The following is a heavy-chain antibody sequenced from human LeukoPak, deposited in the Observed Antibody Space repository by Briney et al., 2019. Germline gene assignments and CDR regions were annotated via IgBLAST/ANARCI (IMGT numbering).Heavy chain of an antibody. J-gene: IGHJ4*02. CDR3: ALSSGYFRSFDY. CDR2: INPSGGST. Sequence: ASVKVSCKASGYTFTSYYMHWVRQAPGQGLEWMGIINPSGGSTSYAQKFQGRGTMTRDMSTSTVYMELSSLRSEDTAVYYCALSSGYFRSFDYWGQGTLVTVSS. D-gene: IGHD3-22*01. V-gene: IGHV1-46*01. CDR1: GYTFTSYY.